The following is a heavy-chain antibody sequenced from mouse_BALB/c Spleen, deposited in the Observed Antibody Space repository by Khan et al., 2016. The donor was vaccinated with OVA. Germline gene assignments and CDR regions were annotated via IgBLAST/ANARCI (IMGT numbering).Heavy chain of an antibody. CDR1: GYTFTTAG. CDR3: ARAGAAVYRNDGGAMDS. J-gene: IGHJ4*01. D-gene: IGHD2-12*01. V-gene: IGHV9-4*02. CDR2: INTHSGVP. Sequence: QIQLVQSGPELKKPGETVRISCKASGYTFTTAGMQWVQKMPGKGLKWIGWINTHSGVPKYAEDFKGRFVFSLETSASTAYLLITILKTEDTATYFYARAGAAVYRNDGGAMDSWGQGTSVTVSS.